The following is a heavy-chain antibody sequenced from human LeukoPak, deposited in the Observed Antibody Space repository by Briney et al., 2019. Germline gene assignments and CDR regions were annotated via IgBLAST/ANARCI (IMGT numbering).Heavy chain of an antibody. CDR1: GYNFISYG. J-gene: IGHJ4*02. D-gene: IGHD6-19*01. V-gene: IGHV1-18*01. Sequence: EASVKVSCKASGYNFISYGISWVRQAPGQGLEWMGWISAYNGNTNYAQKLQGRVTMTTDTSTSTAYMELRSLRSDDTAVYYCARGDSSGSYDYWGQGTLVTVSS. CDR3: ARGDSSGSYDY. CDR2: ISAYNGNT.